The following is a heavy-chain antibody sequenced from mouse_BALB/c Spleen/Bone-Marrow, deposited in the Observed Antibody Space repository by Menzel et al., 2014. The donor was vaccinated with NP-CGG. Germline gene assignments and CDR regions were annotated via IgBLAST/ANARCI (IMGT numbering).Heavy chain of an antibody. D-gene: IGHD2-2*01. V-gene: IGHV5-17*02. CDR3: ARGIGYDAWFVY. CDR2: ISSGSSTV. Sequence: EVKLMESGGGLVQPGGSRKLSCAASGFTFSSIGMHWVRQAPEKGLEWVAYISSGSSTVYYADTVKGRFTISRDSPKNTLFLQMTSLRSEDTAMYYCARGIGYDAWFVYWGQGTLVTVSA. CDR1: GFTFSSIG. J-gene: IGHJ3*01.